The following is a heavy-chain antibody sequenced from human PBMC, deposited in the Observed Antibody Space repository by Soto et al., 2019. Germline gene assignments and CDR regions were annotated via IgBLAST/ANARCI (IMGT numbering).Heavy chain of an antibody. CDR3: ARVHYYYYGMDV. J-gene: IGHJ6*02. V-gene: IGHV5-10-1*01. CDR2: IDPSDSYT. D-gene: IGHD3-10*01. Sequence: PXDXLKISCKRSGYXSTSDLISWVRHMHGKGLEWMGRIDPSDSYTNYSPCFQGHVTISADKSSSTAYLQLSSMKASDNAMYYCARVHYYYYGMDVWGQGTTATVS. CDR1: GYXSTSDL.